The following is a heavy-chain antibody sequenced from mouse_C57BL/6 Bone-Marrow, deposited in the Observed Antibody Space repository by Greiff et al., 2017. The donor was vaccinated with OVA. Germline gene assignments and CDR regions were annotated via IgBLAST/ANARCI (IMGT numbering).Heavy chain of an antibody. J-gene: IGHJ2*01. CDR3: ARQGDGSSLYYFDY. CDR2: ISNLAYSI. CDR1: GFTFSDYG. D-gene: IGHD1-1*01. Sequence: EVHLVESGGGLVQPGGSLKLSCAASGFTFSDYGMAWVRQAPRKGPEWVAFISNLAYSIYYADTVTGRFTISRENAKKTLYLEMSSLRSEDTAMYYCARQGDGSSLYYFDYWGQGTTLTVSS. V-gene: IGHV5-15*01.